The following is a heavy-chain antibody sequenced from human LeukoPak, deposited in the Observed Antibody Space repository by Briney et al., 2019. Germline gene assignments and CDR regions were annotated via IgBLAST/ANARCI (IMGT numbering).Heavy chain of an antibody. CDR3: ARVLEATHFDY. CDR1: GFSFDDYG. V-gene: IGHV3-20*04. D-gene: IGHD2/OR15-2a*01. CDR2: INWNGGRT. J-gene: IGHJ4*02. Sequence: GGSLRLSCAASGFSFDDYGMTWVRQAPGKGLEWVSGINWNGGRTRDADSVKGRFTISRDNAKNSLYLQLNSLRAEDTALYYCARVLEATHFDYWGQGTLVTVSS.